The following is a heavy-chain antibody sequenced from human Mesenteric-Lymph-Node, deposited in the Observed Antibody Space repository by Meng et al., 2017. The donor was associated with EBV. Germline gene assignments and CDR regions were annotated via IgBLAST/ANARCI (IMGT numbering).Heavy chain of an antibody. CDR3: ATHGSGSYSWFDH. CDR2: ISHSGGT. CDR1: GGSSSGDY. D-gene: IGHD3-10*01. Sequence: QVQLQQWGARLLKPSGTLSLTCGVYGGSSSGDYWSWIRQPPGKGLEWIGEISHSGGTTYNPSLKSRVTISVDTSKNQFSLKLSSVTAADTAVYYCATHGSGSYSWFDHWGQGTLVTVSS. V-gene: IGHV4-34*01. J-gene: IGHJ5*02.